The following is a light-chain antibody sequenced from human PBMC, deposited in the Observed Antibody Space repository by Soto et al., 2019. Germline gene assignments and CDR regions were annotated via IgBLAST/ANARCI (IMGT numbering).Light chain of an antibody. Sequence: EIVLTQSPGTLSLSPGERATLSCRASQSVSSSYLAWYQQKPGQAPRLLIYGASSRATGIPDRFSGSGSGTDFTLTISRLEPEDFAVYYCQQYCSSPPTFGQVTKADI. J-gene: IGKJ1*01. CDR1: QSVSSSY. V-gene: IGKV3-20*01. CDR3: QQYCSSPPT. CDR2: GAS.